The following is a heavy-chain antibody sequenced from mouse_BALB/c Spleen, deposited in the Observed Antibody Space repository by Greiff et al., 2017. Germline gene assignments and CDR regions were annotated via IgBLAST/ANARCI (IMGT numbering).Heavy chain of an antibody. Sequence: EVKLMESGGGLVKPGGSLKLSCAASGFTFSSYTMSWVRQTPEKRLEWVATISSGGSYTYYPDSVKGRFTISRDNAKSTLYLQMSSLKSEDTAMYYCTREGDISGYLDYWGQGTTLTVSS. CDR1: GFTFSSYT. D-gene: IGHD3-2*01. J-gene: IGHJ2*01. CDR3: TREGDISGYLDY. CDR2: ISSGGSYT. V-gene: IGHV5-6-4*01.